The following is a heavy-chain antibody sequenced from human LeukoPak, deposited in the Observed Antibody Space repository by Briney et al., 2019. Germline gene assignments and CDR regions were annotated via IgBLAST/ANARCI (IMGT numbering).Heavy chain of an antibody. J-gene: IGHJ6*03. Sequence: PSETLSLTCTVSGGSISSYYWSWIRQPPGKGLEWIGYIYYSGSTNYNPSLKSRVTISVDTSKNQFSLKLSSVTAADTAVYYCAGTSPPQRYYYYYMDVWGKGTTVTVSS. D-gene: IGHD2-2*01. CDR1: GGSISSYY. V-gene: IGHV4-59*08. CDR3: AGTSPPQRYYYYYMDV. CDR2: IYYSGST.